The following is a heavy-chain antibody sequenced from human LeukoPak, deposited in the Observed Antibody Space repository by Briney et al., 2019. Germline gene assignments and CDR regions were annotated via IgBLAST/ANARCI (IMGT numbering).Heavy chain of an antibody. J-gene: IGHJ4*02. CDR2: IIPIFGTA. V-gene: IGHV1-69*05. D-gene: IGHD6-13*01. CDR1: GGTFSSYA. Sequence: SVKVSCKASGGTFSSYAISWVRQAPGQGLEWMGGIIPIFGTANYAEKFQGRVTITTDESTSTAYMELSSLRSEDTAVYYCASGSSWPYYFDYWGQGTLVTVSS. CDR3: ASGSSWPYYFDY.